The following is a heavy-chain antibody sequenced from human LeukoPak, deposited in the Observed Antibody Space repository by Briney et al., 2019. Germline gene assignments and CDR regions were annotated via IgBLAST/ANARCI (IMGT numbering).Heavy chain of an antibody. CDR3: ARDRIAVAEIFDY. CDR2: ISYDGSNK. Sequence: GGSLRLSCAASGFTFSSYAMHWVRQAPGKGLEWVAVISYDGSNKYYADSVKGRFTISRDNSKNTLYLQMNSLRAEDTAVYYCARDRIAVAEIFDYWGQGTLVTVAS. D-gene: IGHD6-19*01. V-gene: IGHV3-30-3*01. J-gene: IGHJ4*02. CDR1: GFTFSSYA.